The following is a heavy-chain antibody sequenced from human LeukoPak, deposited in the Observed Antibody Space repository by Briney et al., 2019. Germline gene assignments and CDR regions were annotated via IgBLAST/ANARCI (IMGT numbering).Heavy chain of an antibody. V-gene: IGHV3-23*01. CDR3: AKDSYYDILTGYYRGAFDI. J-gene: IGHJ3*02. CDR2: ISGSGGST. CDR1: GFTFSSYA. Sequence: GGSLRLSCAASGFTFSSYAMSWVRQAPGKGLEWVSAISGSGGSTYYADSVKGRFTISRDNSKNTLYLQMNSLRAGDTAVYYCAKDSYYDILTGYYRGAFDIWGQGTMVTVSS. D-gene: IGHD3-9*01.